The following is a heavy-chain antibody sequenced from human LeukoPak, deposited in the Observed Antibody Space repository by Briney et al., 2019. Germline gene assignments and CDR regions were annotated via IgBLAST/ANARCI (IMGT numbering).Heavy chain of an antibody. CDR2: IMPIFGTA. D-gene: IGHD6-13*01. J-gene: IGHJ4*02. CDR3: ARDRRQYSSSWYAFDY. CDR1: GGTFSSYA. Sequence: SVKVSCKASGGTFSSYAISWVRQAPGQGLEWMGGIMPIFGTANYAQKFQGRVTITADEFTSTAYMEVRSLRSEDTAVYYCARDRRQYSSSWYAFDYWGQGTLVTVSS. V-gene: IGHV1-69*13.